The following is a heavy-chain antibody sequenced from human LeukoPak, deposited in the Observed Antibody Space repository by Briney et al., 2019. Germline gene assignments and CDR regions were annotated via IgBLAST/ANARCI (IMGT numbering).Heavy chain of an antibody. Sequence: GGSLRLSCAASGFTFSSYARHSVRQAPGKGLGWVAGISYDGSNKYYADSVKGRFTISRDNSKNTLYLPMNSLRAEDTAVYYCARDLLGRWLQSWFDPWGQGTLVTVSS. V-gene: IGHV3-30*04. CDR1: GFTFSSYA. CDR2: ISYDGSNK. J-gene: IGHJ5*02. D-gene: IGHD5-24*01. CDR3: ARDLLGRWLQSWFDP.